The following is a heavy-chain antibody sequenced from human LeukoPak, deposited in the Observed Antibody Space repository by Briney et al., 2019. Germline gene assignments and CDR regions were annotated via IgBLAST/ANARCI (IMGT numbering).Heavy chain of an antibody. CDR1: GYTLTGYY. CDR3: APGPGWFDP. Sequence: GSSVTVSCLASGYTLTGYYMHWLRQAPGQGLEWVGRINPNSGGTNYPQKFQGRVTMTRDTSISTAYMELGRLTSDDRAVYYCAPGPGWFDPWGQGTLVTVSS. J-gene: IGHJ5*02. V-gene: IGHV1-2*06. CDR2: INPNSGGT.